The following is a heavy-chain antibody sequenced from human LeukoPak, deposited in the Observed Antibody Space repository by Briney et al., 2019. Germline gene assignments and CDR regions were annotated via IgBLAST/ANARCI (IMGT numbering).Heavy chain of an antibody. V-gene: IGHV3-33*01. J-gene: IGHJ6*02. CDR2: MWYDGSNE. D-gene: IGHD3-10*01. CDR1: GFTSSSYG. CDR3: ARDPYYGSGKYYHGMDL. Sequence: PGRSLRLSCAASGFTSSSYGVHWVRQAPGKGLEWVAVMWYDGSNEYSGDSVKGRFTISRDKSKNTLYLQMNSLRAEDTAVYYCARDPYYGSGKYYHGMDLWGRGTTVTVSS.